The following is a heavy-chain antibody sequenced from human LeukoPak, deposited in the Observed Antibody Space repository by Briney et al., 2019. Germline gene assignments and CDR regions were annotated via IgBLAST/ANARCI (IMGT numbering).Heavy chain of an antibody. CDR2: ISYDGSNK. CDR1: GFTFSSYA. J-gene: IGHJ4*02. V-gene: IGHV3-30-3*02. D-gene: IGHD3-22*01. CDR3: AKTYYYDSSGYYYDY. Sequence: HPGGSLRLSCAASGFTFSSYAMHWVRQATGKGLEWVAVISYDGSNKYYADSVKGRFTISRDNSKNTLYLQMNSLRAEDTAVYYCAKTYYYDSSGYYYDYWGQGTLVTVSS.